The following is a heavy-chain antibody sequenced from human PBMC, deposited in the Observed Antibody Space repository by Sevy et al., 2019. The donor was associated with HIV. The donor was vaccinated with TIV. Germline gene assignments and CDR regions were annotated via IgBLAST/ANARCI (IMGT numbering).Heavy chain of an antibody. Sequence: ASVKVSCKASGGTFSSYAISWVRQAPGQGLEWMGGIIPIFGTANYAQKFQGRVTITADKSTSTAYMELSSLRSADTAVYYCARGLDSSSQREDYFYYMDVWGKGTTVTVSS. CDR3: ARGLDSSSQREDYFYYMDV. D-gene: IGHD6-19*01. J-gene: IGHJ6*03. CDR1: GGTFSSYA. V-gene: IGHV1-69*06. CDR2: IIPIFGTA.